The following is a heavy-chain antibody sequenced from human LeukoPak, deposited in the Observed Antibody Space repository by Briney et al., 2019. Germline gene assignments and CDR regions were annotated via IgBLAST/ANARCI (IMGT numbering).Heavy chain of an antibody. D-gene: IGHD3-9*01. Sequence: SETLSLTCTVSGGSISSYYWSWIRQPPGKGLEWIGYIYYSGSTNYNPSLKSRVTISVDTSKNQFSLKLSSVTAADTAVYYCARDHRPYYDILTGHQYYYGMDVWGKGTTVTVSS. CDR2: IYYSGST. V-gene: IGHV4-59*01. J-gene: IGHJ6*04. CDR1: GGSISSYY. CDR3: ARDHRPYYDILTGHQYYYGMDV.